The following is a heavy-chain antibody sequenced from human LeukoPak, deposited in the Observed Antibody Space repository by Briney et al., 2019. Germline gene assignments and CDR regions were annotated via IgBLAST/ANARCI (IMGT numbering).Heavy chain of an antibody. CDR3: ARRKATVVPGNDF. CDR2: ISTKNVDT. V-gene: IGHV1-18*01. Sequence: ASVKVSCKAFGYTFSSYDMSLVRRAPGQGLEWVGWISTKNVDTNYARSLQGRVTLTTDTSTNTAYMELRNLRSEDTAVYYCARRKATVVPGNDFWGQGTLVTVSS. J-gene: IGHJ4*02. CDR1: GYTFSSYD. D-gene: IGHD3-22*01.